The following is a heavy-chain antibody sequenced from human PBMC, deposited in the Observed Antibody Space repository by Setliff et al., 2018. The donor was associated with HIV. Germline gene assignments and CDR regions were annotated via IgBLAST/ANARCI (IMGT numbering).Heavy chain of an antibody. J-gene: IGHJ1*01. Sequence: ASVKVSCKTSGYTFTTYSIHWVRQAPGQSLEWMGWINVGKGDTKYSQELQGRITLTTDTSANTAYMELSSLISDDTAVYFCARGAGNPHWYYDTWSGPSSGYFQHWGQGTLVTVSS. CDR2: INVGKGDT. D-gene: IGHD3-3*01. CDR3: ARGAGNPHWYYDTWSGPSSGYFQH. CDR1: GYTFTTYS. V-gene: IGHV1-3*01.